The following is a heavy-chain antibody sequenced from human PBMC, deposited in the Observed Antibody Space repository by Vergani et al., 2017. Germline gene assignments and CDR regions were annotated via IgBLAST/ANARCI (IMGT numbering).Heavy chain of an antibody. V-gene: IGHV3-7*01. J-gene: IGHJ1*01. CDR1: GFTFGEYY. Sequence: EVHLEESGGGLVQPGGSLRLSCAASGFTFGEYYMAWIRLAPGKGLDWVSSIKRDATETIYVDSVKGRFTISRDKAKTTLYLQMNSLRDEDRGVYYCARISGGSAPYLHYWGEGTLVTVAS. CDR3: ARISGGSAPYLHY. D-gene: IGHD2-15*01. CDR2: IKRDATET.